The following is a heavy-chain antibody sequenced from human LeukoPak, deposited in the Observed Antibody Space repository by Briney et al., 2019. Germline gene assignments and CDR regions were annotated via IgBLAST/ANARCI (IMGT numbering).Heavy chain of an antibody. V-gene: IGHV3-7*01. Sequence: PGGSLRLSCAASGFTFSSYWMSWVRQAPGKGLEWVANIKQDGSEKYYVDSVKGRFTISRDNAKNSLYLRMNSLRAEDTAVYYCARDRRIAATRYFDYWGQGTLVTVSS. J-gene: IGHJ4*02. CDR3: ARDRRIAATRYFDY. D-gene: IGHD2-15*01. CDR2: IKQDGSEK. CDR1: GFTFSSYW.